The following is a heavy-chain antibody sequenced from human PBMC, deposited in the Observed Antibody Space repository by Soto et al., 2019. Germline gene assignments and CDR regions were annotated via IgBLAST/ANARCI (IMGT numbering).Heavy chain of an antibody. CDR2: ISDSGAT. CDR3: ARDVIRRALWCGELNYYYMDV. CDR1: GFTFNNYA. D-gene: IGHD3-10*01. V-gene: IGHV3-23*01. Sequence: PGGSLRLSCAASGFTFNNYAMSWVRQAPGKGLEWVSTISDSGATYYADSVKGRFTISRDNAKNSLYLQMNSLRAEDTAVYYCARDVIRRALWCGELNYYYMDVWGKGTTVTVSS. J-gene: IGHJ6*03.